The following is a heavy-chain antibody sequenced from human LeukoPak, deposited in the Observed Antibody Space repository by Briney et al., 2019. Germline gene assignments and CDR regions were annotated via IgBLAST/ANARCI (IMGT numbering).Heavy chain of an antibody. V-gene: IGHV1-69*13. CDR2: IIPIFGTA. CDR1: GGTFSSYA. D-gene: IGHD2-21*02. Sequence: SVTVSCKAYGGTFSSYAISWVRQAPGQGLEWMGGIIPIFGTANYAQKFQGRVTITADESTCTAYMELSSLRSEDTAVYYCATGCGGDCPFDYWGQGTLVTVSS. J-gene: IGHJ4*02. CDR3: ATGCGGDCPFDY.